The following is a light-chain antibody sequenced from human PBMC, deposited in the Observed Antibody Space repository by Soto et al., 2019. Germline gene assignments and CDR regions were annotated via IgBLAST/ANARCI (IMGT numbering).Light chain of an antibody. CDR2: AAS. V-gene: IGKV1-39*01. Sequence: DIQMTQSPSSLSASVGDRVTITCRASQSIVTYLNWYHQKPGQAPKLLIYAASNLQSGVPSRFSGSGSGTEFTLTISSLLSEDFAVYSCQQYNNWPLTFGGGTKVDIK. J-gene: IGKJ4*01. CDR1: QSIVTY. CDR3: QQYNNWPLT.